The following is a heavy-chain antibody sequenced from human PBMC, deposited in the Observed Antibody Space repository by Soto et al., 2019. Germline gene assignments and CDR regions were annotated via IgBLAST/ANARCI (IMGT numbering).Heavy chain of an antibody. CDR2: MTSGGST. CDR3: ARVWDWYFDL. Sequence: EVQLLESGGGLVQPGGSLRLSCAASGFTISTYAMNWARLAPGRGLEWVSGMTSGGSTFYADSAKGRFTISRDNYQNTLYLQMNNLRAEDTAIYYCARVWDWYFDLWGRGTLVTVSS. CDR1: GFTISTYA. D-gene: IGHD7-27*01. V-gene: IGHV3-23*01. J-gene: IGHJ2*01.